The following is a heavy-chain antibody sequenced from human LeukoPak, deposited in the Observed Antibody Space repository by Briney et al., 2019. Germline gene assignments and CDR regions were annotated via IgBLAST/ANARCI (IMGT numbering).Heavy chain of an antibody. J-gene: IGHJ5*02. Sequence: SQTMSLNCTVSGRSISSGGYYWSWLRQHPGKGLEWIGYIYYSGSTYYNPSLKSRVTISVDTSKNQFSLKLSSVTAADTAVYYCARDRRHIVVAWGQGTLVTVSS. CDR2: IYYSGST. CDR1: GRSISSGGYY. D-gene: IGHD2-21*01. V-gene: IGHV4-31*03. CDR3: ARDRRHIVVA.